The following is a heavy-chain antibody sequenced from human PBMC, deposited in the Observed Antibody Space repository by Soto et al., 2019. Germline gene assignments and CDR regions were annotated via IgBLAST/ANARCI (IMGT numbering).Heavy chain of an antibody. CDR2: LTGSGDST. D-gene: IGHD2-15*01. J-gene: IGHJ4*02. V-gene: IGHV3-23*01. CDR1: GFTFSSYA. CDR3: AKRRLASHSRALDY. Sequence: EVQLLESGGGLIQPGGSLRLSCAASGFTFSSYAMTWVRQAPGKGLEWVSTLTGSGDSTFYADSVKGRFTISRDNSNNTLCLQMSNLRAEDTAVYYWAKRRLASHSRALDYWGQGTLVTVSS.